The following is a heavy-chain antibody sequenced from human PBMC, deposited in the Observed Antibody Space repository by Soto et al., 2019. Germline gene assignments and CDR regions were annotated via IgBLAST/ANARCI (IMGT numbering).Heavy chain of an antibody. CDR2: ISYDGSNK. D-gene: IGHD2-15*01. CDR3: AKDLACSGGSCYSTSSYYYYYMDV. J-gene: IGHJ6*03. V-gene: IGHV3-30*18. Sequence: VAVISYDGSNKYYADSVKGRFTISRDNSKNTLYLQMNSLRAEDTAVYYCAKDLACSGGSCYSTSSYYYYYMDVWGKGTTVTVSS.